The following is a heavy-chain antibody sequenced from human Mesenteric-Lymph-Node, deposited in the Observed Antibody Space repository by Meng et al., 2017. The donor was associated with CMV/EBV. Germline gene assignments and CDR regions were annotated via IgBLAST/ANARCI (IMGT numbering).Heavy chain of an antibody. CDR2: IFYSGSA. V-gene: IGHV4-39*02. D-gene: IGHD3-10*01. J-gene: IGHJ5*02. CDR1: GGSISSSWHY. CDR3: ARDTLTYSYGPGWIDP. Sequence: LHLTGSGPRLVKPSETLSLKCTVSGGSISSSWHYWGWIRQPPGKGLEWIGSIFYSGSAHYNPALESRVTISIDKSKNEFFLNLGSVTAADTAMYFCARDTLTYSYGPGWIDPWGQGTLVTVSS.